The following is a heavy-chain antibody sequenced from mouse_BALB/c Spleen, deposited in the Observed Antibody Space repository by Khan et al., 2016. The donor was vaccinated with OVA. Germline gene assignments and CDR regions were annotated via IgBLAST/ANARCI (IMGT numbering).Heavy chain of an antibody. V-gene: IGHV3-2*02. CDR1: GYSITSDYA. CDR2: ISYSGST. D-gene: IGHD1-2*01. Sequence: EVQLQESGPGLVKPSQSLSLTCTVTGYSITSDYAWNWIRQFPGNKLEWMGYISYSGSTNYNPSLKSRISITRDTSKNQFFLQLKSVTTEDTATYYCARTARIKYWGQGTTLTVSS. CDR3: ARTARIKY. J-gene: IGHJ2*01.